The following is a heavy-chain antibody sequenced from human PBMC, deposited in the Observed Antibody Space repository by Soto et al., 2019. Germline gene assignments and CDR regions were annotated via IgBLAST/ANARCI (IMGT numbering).Heavy chain of an antibody. V-gene: IGHV3-30-3*01. J-gene: IGHJ2*01. CDR2: ISYDGSNK. D-gene: IGHD6-6*01. CDR1: GFTFSSYA. CDR3: ARDPPWDQYSSSSYWYFDL. Sequence: GGSLRLSCAASGFTFSSYAMHWVRQAPGKGLEWVAVISYDGSNKYYADSVKGRFTISRDNSKNTLYLQMNSLRAEDTAVYYCARDPPWDQYSSSSYWYFDLWGRGTLVTVSS.